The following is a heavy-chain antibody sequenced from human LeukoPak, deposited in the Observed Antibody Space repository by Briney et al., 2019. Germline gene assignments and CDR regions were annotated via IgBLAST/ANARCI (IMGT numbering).Heavy chain of an antibody. CDR3: ARGSVASYYFDSSGP. J-gene: IGHJ5*02. D-gene: IGHD3-22*01. Sequence: PSETLSLTCTVSGGSITSYYWSWLRQPPGKGLEWIGYIYYSGDTNYNPSLKSRVTISVDTSKNQFSLKLSSVTAADTAVYYCARGSVASYYFDSSGPWGQGALVIVSS. CDR1: GGSITSYY. CDR2: IYYSGDT. V-gene: IGHV4-59*01.